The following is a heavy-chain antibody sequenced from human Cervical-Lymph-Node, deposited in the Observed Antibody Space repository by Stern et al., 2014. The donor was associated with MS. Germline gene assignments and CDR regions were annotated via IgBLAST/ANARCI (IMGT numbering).Heavy chain of an antibody. CDR3: TRGWSA. D-gene: IGHD3-3*01. CDR1: GYTFTSDD. J-gene: IGHJ4*02. V-gene: IGHV1-8*01. Sequence: QDQLVQSGAGVKKPGASVKVSCKASGYTFTSDDINWVRQVPGQGLEWMGWMNPDSGDTGYAQKFRGKFTITRDLSISTAYMEMSSLKFEDTAVYYCTRGWSAWGQGTLVTVSS. CDR2: MNPDSGDT.